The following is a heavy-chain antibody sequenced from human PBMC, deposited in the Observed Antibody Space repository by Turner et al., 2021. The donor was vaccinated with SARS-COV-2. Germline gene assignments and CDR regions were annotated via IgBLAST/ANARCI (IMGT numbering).Heavy chain of an antibody. CDR2: ISRSSSFI. J-gene: IGHJ4*02. D-gene: IGHD3-3*01. Sequence: EVQLVESGGGLVKPGGSLRLSCAASGFTFITYNMNWVRQAPGKGLGWVSSISRSSSFIYYADSVKGRFTISRDNAKNSLYLQMNSLRAEDTAVYYCARDLGGYHDVWNGYYTSGFDYWGQGTLVTVSS. CDR3: ARDLGGYHDVWNGYYTSGFDY. V-gene: IGHV3-21*01. CDR1: GFTFITYN.